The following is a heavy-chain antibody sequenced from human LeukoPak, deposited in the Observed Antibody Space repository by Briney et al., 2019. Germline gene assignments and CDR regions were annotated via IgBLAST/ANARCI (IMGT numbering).Heavy chain of an antibody. V-gene: IGHV3-21*01. CDR2: ISSSSSYI. Sequence: GGSLRLSCAASGFTFSSYSMNWVRQAPGKGLEWVSSISSSSSYIYYADSVKGRFTISRDNAKNSLYLQMNSLRAEDTAVYYCARVGARGYSYGYDYWGQGTLVTVSS. J-gene: IGHJ4*02. D-gene: IGHD5-18*01. CDR1: GFTFSSYS. CDR3: ARVGARGYSYGYDY.